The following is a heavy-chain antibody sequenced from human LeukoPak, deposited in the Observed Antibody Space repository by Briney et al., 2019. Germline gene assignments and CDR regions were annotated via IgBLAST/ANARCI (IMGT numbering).Heavy chain of an antibody. CDR3: AREVGYDYEKRFDP. V-gene: IGHV4-38-2*02. CDR2: IYHSGST. CDR1: GYSISSGYC. J-gene: IGHJ5*02. Sequence: NASETLSLTCTVSGYSISSGYCWGWIRQPPGKGLEWIGSIYHSGSTYYNPSLKSRVTISVDTSKNQFSLKLSSVTAADTAVYYCAREVGYDYEKRFDPWGQGTLVTVSS. D-gene: IGHD4-17*01.